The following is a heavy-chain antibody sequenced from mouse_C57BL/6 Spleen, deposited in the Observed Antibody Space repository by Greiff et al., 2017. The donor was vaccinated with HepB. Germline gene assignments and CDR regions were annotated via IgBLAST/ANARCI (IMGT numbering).Heavy chain of an antibody. CDR1: GYSFTGYY. CDR3: ARSGYYGSSDY. V-gene: IGHV1-43*01. Sequence: EVQLQESGPELVKPGASVKISCKASGYSFTGYYMHWVKQSSEKSLEWIGEINPSTGGTSYNQKFKGKATLTVDKSSSTAYMQLKSLTSEDSAVYYFARSGYYGSSDYWGQGTTLTVSS. D-gene: IGHD1-1*01. J-gene: IGHJ2*01. CDR2: INPSTGGT.